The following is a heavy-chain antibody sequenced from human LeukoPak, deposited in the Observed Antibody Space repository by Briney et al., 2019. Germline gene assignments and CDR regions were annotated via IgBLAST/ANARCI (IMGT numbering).Heavy chain of an antibody. CDR2: INPNSGGT. V-gene: IGHV1-2*02. Sequence: GASVKVSCKASGNTFTGYYMHWVRQAPGQGLEWMGWINPNSGGTNYAQKFQGRVTMTRDTSISTAYMELSRLRSDDTAVYYCARDSSTRAYYYYMDVWGKGTTVTVSS. CDR3: ARDSSTRAYYYYMDV. D-gene: IGHD6-6*01. CDR1: GNTFTGYY. J-gene: IGHJ6*03.